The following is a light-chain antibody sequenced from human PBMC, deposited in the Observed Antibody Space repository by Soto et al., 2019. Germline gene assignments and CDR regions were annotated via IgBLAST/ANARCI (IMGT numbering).Light chain of an antibody. Sequence: QSVLTQPPSVSGAPGQRVTISCTGSSSNIGAGHDVHWYQQLPGTAPRLLIYANTNRPSGVPDRFSGSMSGTSASLAITGLQAEDEADYYCQSYDSSLSGVVFGGGTKLTVL. CDR2: ANT. CDR3: QSYDSSLSGVV. V-gene: IGLV1-40*01. J-gene: IGLJ2*01. CDR1: SSNIGAGHD.